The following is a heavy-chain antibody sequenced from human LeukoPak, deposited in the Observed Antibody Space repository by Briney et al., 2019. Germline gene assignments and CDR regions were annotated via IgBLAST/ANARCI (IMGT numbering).Heavy chain of an antibody. V-gene: IGHV4-34*01. J-gene: IGHJ4*02. CDR1: GGSFSGYY. CDR3: ASPSDEYSSGWYGSALNY. CDR2: INHSGST. D-gene: IGHD6-19*01. Sequence: PETLSLTCAVYGGSFSGYYWSWIRQPPGKGLEWIGEINHSGSTNYNPSLKSRVTISVDTSKNQFSLKLSSVTVTDTAVYYCASPSDEYSSGWYGSALNYWGQGTLVTVSS.